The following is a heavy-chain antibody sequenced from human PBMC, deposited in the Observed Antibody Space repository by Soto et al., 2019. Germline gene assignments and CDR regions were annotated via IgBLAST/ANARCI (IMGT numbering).Heavy chain of an antibody. J-gene: IGHJ4*02. Sequence: QVQLQESGPGLVKPSQTLSLTCTVSGGSISSGGYYWSWIRQHPGKGLEWIGNIYYSGYTYYNPALKSQVTIAVDASQTQFPLMLSSVTAADTAVYYCARGGDYAGFDYGGQGTLVTVSS. D-gene: IGHD4-17*01. CDR1: GGSISSGGYY. V-gene: IGHV4-31*01. CDR3: ARGGDYAGFDY. CDR2: IYYSGYT.